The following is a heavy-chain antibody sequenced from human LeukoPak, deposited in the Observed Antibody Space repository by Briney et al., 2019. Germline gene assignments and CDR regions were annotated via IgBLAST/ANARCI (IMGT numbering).Heavy chain of an antibody. J-gene: IGHJ6*02. D-gene: IGHD2-2*01. CDR1: GIPLRDYS. CDR2: SRSRAYGGTT. V-gene: IGHV3-49*03. CDR3: SSDLYSSSWLPGNYFHGMDV. Sequence: GGSLRLSCTVSGIPLRDYSVSWMRQAPGRGLEWVGYSRSRAYGGTTEYAASVKGRFSISRDDSKNVAYLQMNSLTTEDTAVYYCSSDLYSSSWLPGNYFHGMDVWGQGTTVTVSS.